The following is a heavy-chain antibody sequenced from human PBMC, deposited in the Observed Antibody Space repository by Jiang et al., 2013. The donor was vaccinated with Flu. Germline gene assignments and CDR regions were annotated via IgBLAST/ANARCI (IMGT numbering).Heavy chain of an antibody. D-gene: IGHD6-19*01. J-gene: IGHJ4*02. CDR3: GRRVAVAGYYYFDY. CDR2: IYPGDSDT. CDR1: GYSFTAYC. Sequence: AEVKKPGESLKISCKASGYSFTAYCIGWVRQMPGRGLEWMGIIYPGDSDTRYSPSFQGQVTLSVDKSITTAYLQWSSLKASDTAIYYCGRRVAVAGYYYFDYWGQGTLVTVSS. V-gene: IGHV5-51*01.